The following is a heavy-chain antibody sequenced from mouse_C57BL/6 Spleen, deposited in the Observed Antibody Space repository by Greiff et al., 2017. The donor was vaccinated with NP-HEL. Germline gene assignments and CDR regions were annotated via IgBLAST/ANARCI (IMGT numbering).Heavy chain of an antibody. J-gene: IGHJ2*01. CDR3: ARETTVVALYYFDY. Sequence: VKLMESGAELARPGASVKLSCKASGYTFTSYGISWVKQRTGQGLAWIGEIYPRSGNTYYNEKFKGKATLTADKSSSTAYMELRSLTSEDSAVYFCARETTVVALYYFDYWGQGTTLTVSS. D-gene: IGHD1-1*01. V-gene: IGHV1-81*01. CDR1: GYTFTSYG. CDR2: IYPRSGNT.